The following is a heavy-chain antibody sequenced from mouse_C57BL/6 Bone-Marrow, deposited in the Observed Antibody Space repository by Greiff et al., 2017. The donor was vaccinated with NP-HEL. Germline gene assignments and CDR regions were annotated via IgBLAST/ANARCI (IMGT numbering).Heavy chain of an antibody. D-gene: IGHD2-4*01. V-gene: IGHV5-9-1*02. CDR2: ISSGGDYI. J-gene: IGHJ4*01. Sequence: EVKLLESGEGLVKPGGSLKLSCAASGFTFSSYAMSWVRQTPEKRLEWVAYISSGGDYIYYADTVKGRFTISRDNARNTLYLQMSSLKSEDTAMYYCTRHLITHTFYYAMDYWGQGTSVTVSS. CDR3: TRHLITHTFYYAMDY. CDR1: GFTFSSYA.